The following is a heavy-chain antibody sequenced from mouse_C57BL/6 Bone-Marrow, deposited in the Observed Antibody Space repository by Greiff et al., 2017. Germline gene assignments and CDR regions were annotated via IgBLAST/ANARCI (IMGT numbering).Heavy chain of an antibody. D-gene: IGHD2-5*01. CDR1: GYTFTSYW. CDR3: ERPYYSNDWYFDV. Sequence: QVQLQQSGAELVKPGASVKMSCKASGYTFTSYWITWVKQRPGQGLEWIGDIYPGSGSTNYNEKFKSKATLTVDTSSSTAYMQLSSLTSEDSAVYDCERPYYSNDWYFDVWGTGTTVTVSS. J-gene: IGHJ1*03. V-gene: IGHV1-55*01. CDR2: IYPGSGST.